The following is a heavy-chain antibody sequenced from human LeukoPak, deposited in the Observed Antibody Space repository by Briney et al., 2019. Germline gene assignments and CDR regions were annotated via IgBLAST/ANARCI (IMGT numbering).Heavy chain of an antibody. CDR3: ARRVVVAATRYFDF. V-gene: IGHV4-39*01. Sequence: SETLSLTCTVSGGSVSGGGYFWSWIRQHPGKGLEWIGNIYYSGSTYFNPSLKSRVTISVDTSKNQFSLKLSSVTAADTAVYYCARRVVVAATRYFDFWGQGTLVTVSS. CDR1: GGSVSGGGYF. J-gene: IGHJ4*02. D-gene: IGHD2-15*01. CDR2: IYYSGST.